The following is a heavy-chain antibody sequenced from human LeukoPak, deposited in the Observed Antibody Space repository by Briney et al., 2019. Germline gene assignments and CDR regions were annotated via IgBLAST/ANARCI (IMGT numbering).Heavy chain of an antibody. CDR2: IREDGSEI. Sequence: GGSLRLSCGASGFTFSTYWMTWVRQAPGKGLEWAANIREDGSEIFYVDSVKGRFTISRDNAKNSMHLQMNSLRVEDSGLYYCTRDRSWSGYDYWGQGTLVTVSS. J-gene: IGHJ4*02. D-gene: IGHD1-26*01. CDR3: TRDRSWSGYDY. CDR1: GFTFSTYW. V-gene: IGHV3-7*03.